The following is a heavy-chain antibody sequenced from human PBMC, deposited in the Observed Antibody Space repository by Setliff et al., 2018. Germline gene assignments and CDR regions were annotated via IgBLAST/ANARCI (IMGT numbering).Heavy chain of an antibody. D-gene: IGHD1-1*01. CDR2: LYPSGFT. J-gene: IGHJ4*02. CDR1: GASVSSNDYF. Sequence: TLSLTCSVSGASVSSNDYFWAWIRQPPRERLHWIGTLYPSGFTYYNPSLRDRVTISADSSKDELSLSLQSVTAADSAVYYCARLKVGNNWPDYWGQGTLVTVS. CDR3: ARLKVGNNWPDY. V-gene: IGHV4-39*01.